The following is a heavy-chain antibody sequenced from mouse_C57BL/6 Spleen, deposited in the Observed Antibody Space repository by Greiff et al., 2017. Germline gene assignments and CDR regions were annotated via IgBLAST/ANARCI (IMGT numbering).Heavy chain of an antibody. CDR3: ARSAYYSMYYFDY. Sequence: VQLQQPGTELVKPGASVKLSCKASGYTFTSYWMHWVKQRPGQGLEWIGNINPSNGGTNYNEKFKSKATLTVDKSSSTAYMQLSSLTSEDSAVYYCARSAYYSMYYFDYWGQGTTLTVSS. CDR2: INPSNGGT. D-gene: IGHD2-5*01. J-gene: IGHJ2*01. V-gene: IGHV1-53*01. CDR1: GYTFTSYW.